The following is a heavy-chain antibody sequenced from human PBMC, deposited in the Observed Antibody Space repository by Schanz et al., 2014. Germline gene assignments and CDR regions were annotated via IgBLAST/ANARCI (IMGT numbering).Heavy chain of an antibody. CDR3: TRDRGALINHNDALDL. Sequence: QVHLVESGGGVVQPGRSLRLSCAASGFTFSSYPMHWVRQAPGQGLEKVAVTSTDGTKTYYAASVRGRFTISRDNSKNTVYLQMNSLRSEDTAVYYCTRDRGALINHNDALDLWGQGTMVSVSS. V-gene: IGHV3-30*04. J-gene: IGHJ3*01. D-gene: IGHD3-16*01. CDR2: TSTDGTKT. CDR1: GFTFSSYP.